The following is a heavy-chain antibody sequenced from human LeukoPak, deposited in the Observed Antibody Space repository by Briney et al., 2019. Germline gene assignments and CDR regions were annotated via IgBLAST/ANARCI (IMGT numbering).Heavy chain of an antibody. J-gene: IGHJ4*02. CDR1: GGSISSTSYY. CDR3: ARLLDRYGGQYFFDS. D-gene: IGHD4-23*01. CDR2: IYYSGST. V-gene: IGHV4-39*01. Sequence: AGTLSLTCAVSGGSISSTSYYWGWIRQPPGKGLEWIVYIYYSGSTYSNPSLESRVTISVDTSKNQFSLKLASVTAADTAVYYCARLLDRYGGQYFFDSWGRGTLVTVS.